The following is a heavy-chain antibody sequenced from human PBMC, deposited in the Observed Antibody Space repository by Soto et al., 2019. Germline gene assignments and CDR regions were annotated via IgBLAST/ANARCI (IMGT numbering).Heavy chain of an antibody. CDR2: ISTYDGNT. CDR1: GYTFFTYG. D-gene: IGHD6-6*01. V-gene: IGHV1-18*01. J-gene: IGHJ5*02. CDR3: ARKSSSSSGFDP. Sequence: ASVKVSCKASGYTFFTYGITWVRQAPGQGLEWMGWISTYDGNTDYAQKLQGRVTMTTDTSTRTAYMELRRLRSDDTAVYYCARKSSSSSGFDPWGLGTLVTVSS.